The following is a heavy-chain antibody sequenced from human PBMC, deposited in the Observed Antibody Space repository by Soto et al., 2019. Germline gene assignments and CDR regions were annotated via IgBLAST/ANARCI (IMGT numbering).Heavy chain of an antibody. Sequence: SVKGSCKASGCAFSSCAISWGRQSPGQGLEWMGGIIPIFGTANYAQQFPGRVTLTADESTSTADMELSSLSSEDTAVYYCARVTWSFRSRGSLAYWGQGTLVTVSS. CDR3: ARVTWSFRSRGSLAY. CDR1: GCAFSSCA. CDR2: IIPIFGTA. D-gene: IGHD3-16*02. J-gene: IGHJ4*02. V-gene: IGHV1-69*13.